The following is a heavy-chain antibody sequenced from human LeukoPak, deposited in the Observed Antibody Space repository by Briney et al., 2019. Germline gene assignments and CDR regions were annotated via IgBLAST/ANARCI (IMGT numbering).Heavy chain of an antibody. Sequence: QTGGSLRLSCAASGFTFSSYGMYWVRQAPGKGLEWVAFIRYDGSNKYYADSVKGRFTISRDNSKNTLYLQMDSLRTEDTAVYYCAKDTPYLVFDYWGQGTLVTVSS. J-gene: IGHJ4*02. V-gene: IGHV3-30*02. D-gene: IGHD2-15*01. CDR2: IRYDGSNK. CDR1: GFTFSSYG. CDR3: AKDTPYLVFDY.